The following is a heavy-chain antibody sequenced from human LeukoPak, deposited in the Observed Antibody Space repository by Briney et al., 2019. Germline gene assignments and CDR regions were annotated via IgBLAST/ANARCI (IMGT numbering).Heavy chain of an antibody. CDR1: GVSISSYY. CDR2: IFYSGNT. CDR3: ARLAAISGSDYPDD. D-gene: IGHD1-26*01. J-gene: IGHJ4*02. V-gene: IGHV4-59*08. Sequence: PSETLSVTCTVSGVSISSYYWSWIRQPPGKGLEWIGYIFYSGNTIYNPSLRSRVTISADTSKNHFSLRLRSVTAADTAVYYCARLAAISGSDYPDDWGQRAMVTVSS.